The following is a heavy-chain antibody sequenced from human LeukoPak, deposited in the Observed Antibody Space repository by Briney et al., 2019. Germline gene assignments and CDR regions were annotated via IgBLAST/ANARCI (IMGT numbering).Heavy chain of an antibody. CDR2: INPNSGGT. CDR1: GYTFTDYY. V-gene: IGHV1-2*02. D-gene: IGHD2-2*01. Sequence: ASVKVSCKASGYTFTDYYMHWVRQAPGQGLEWMGWINPNSGGTNYAQKFQGRVTMTRDTSISTAYMELSRLRSDDTAVYYCAREPYCSSTSCYYYYYMDVWGKGTTVTVSS. CDR3: AREPYCSSTSCYYYYYMDV. J-gene: IGHJ6*03.